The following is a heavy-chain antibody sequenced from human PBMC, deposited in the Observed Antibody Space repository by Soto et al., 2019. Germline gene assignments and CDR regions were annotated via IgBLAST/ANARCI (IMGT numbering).Heavy chain of an antibody. Sequence: SETLSLTCTVPGGSVNIGTYYWSWIRQPPGKGLEWIGFIHYSGSTNYNPSLKSRVTISVDTSKNQFSLKLSSVTAADTAVYYCARMLEYSYGSLSWFDPWGQGTLVTVSS. V-gene: IGHV4-61*01. CDR1: GGSVNIGTYY. CDR2: IHYSGST. D-gene: IGHD5-18*01. CDR3: ARMLEYSYGSLSWFDP. J-gene: IGHJ5*02.